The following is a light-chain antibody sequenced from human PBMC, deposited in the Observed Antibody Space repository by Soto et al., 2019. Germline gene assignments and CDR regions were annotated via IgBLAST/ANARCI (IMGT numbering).Light chain of an antibody. Sequence: EIVLTQSPGTLSLSPGESAALSCRASQSISNNFLAWYQRKPGQAPRLLIYGASYRATDIPYRFSGSGSGTDFTLTITRLEPDDFAVYYCQQYGGSPPTFGPGTTVDVK. CDR1: QSISNNF. J-gene: IGKJ1*01. CDR3: QQYGGSPPT. V-gene: IGKV3-20*01. CDR2: GAS.